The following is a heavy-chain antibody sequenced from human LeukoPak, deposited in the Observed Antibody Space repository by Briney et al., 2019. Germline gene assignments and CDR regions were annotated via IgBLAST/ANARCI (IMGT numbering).Heavy chain of an antibody. CDR1: GFTFSTYW. CDR3: ARARLNI. J-gene: IGHJ3*02. CDR2: INQDGSQK. V-gene: IGHV3-7*04. D-gene: IGHD2-21*01. Sequence: TGGSLRLSCAASGFTFSTYWMSWVRQAPGKGLEWVAIINQDGSQKYYVDSVKGRFTISRDNAKNSLYLQMNSLRGEDTAVYYCARARLNIWGQGTMVTVSS.